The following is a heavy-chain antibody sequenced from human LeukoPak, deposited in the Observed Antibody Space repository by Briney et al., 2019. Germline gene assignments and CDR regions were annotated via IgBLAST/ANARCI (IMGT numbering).Heavy chain of an antibody. D-gene: IGHD1-26*01. CDR3: ARGHWEQDTSTYAY. J-gene: IGHJ4*02. Sequence: SETLSLTCAVSGTSITYGGYTWHWIRQPPGKGLEWIGYIYYSGTTFYNPSFKSRVSMSLESAKNQLSLKLRSVTAADTAVYYCARGHWEQDTSTYAYWGQGSLVTVSS. CDR2: IYYSGTT. CDR1: GTSITYGGYT. V-gene: IGHV4-30-4*07.